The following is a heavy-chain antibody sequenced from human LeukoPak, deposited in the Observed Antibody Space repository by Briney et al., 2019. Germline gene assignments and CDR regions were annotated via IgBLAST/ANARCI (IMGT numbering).Heavy chain of an antibody. CDR2: ISSSSSYI. D-gene: IGHD6-13*01. J-gene: IGHJ6*03. CDR1: GFTFSSYS. CDR3: ARDQWTAAAGTGNYYYYYMDV. V-gene: IGHV3-21*01. Sequence: PGGSLRLSCAASGFTFSSYSMNWVRQAPGKGLEWVSSISSSSSYIYYADSVKGRFTISRDNAKNSLYLQMNSLRAEDTAVYYCARDQWTAAAGTGNYYYYYMDVWGKGTTVTVSS.